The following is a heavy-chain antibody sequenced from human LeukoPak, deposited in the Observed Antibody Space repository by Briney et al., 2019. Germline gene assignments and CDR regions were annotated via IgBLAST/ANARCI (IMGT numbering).Heavy chain of an antibody. J-gene: IGHJ4*02. CDR1: EFIVSINY. V-gene: IGHV3-23*01. CDR3: AKVTVGWSYDY. Sequence: GGSLRLSCAASEFIVSINYMTWVRRAPGKGLEWVSAISGSGGSTYYADSVKGRFTISRDNSKNTLYLQMNSLRAEDTAVYYCAKVTVGWSYDYWGQGTLVTVSS. D-gene: IGHD6-19*01. CDR2: ISGSGGST.